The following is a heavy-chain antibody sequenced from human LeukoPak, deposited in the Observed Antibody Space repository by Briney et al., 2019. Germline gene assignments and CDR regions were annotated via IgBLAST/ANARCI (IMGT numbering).Heavy chain of an antibody. J-gene: IGHJ6*02. D-gene: IGHD6-13*01. CDR3: ARDLGSSSWYGEQWLVYYYYGMDV. V-gene: IGHV3-30-3*01. CDR2: ISYDGSNK. CDR1: GFTFSSYA. Sequence: GRSLRLSCAASGFTFSSYAMHWVRQAPGKGLEWVAVISYDGSNKYYADSVKGRFTISRDNSKNTLYLQMNSLRAEDTAAYYCARDLGSSSWYGEQWLVYYYYGMDVWGQGTTVTVSS.